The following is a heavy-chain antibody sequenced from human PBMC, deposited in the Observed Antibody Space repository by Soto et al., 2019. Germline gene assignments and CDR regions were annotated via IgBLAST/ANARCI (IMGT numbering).Heavy chain of an antibody. Sequence: SETLSLTCTVSGGSISSYYWSWIRQPPGKGLEWIGYIYYSGSTNYNPSLKSRVTISVDTSKNQFSLKLSSVTAADTAVYYCARSWADYGDFFDDWGQGTLVTVSS. V-gene: IGHV4-59*12. D-gene: IGHD4-17*01. CDR1: GGSISSYY. CDR3: ARSWADYGDFFDD. CDR2: IYYSGST. J-gene: IGHJ4*02.